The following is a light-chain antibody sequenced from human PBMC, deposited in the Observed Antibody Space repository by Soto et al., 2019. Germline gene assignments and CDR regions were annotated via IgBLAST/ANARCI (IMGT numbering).Light chain of an antibody. V-gene: IGLV2-14*01. CDR1: SSDVGGYDY. CDR2: EVT. CDR3: SSYTSRNTLL. Sequence: QSALTQPASVSGSPGQSITISCTGTSSDVGGYDYVSWYQHHPGKAPKLMIYEVTNRPSGVSNRFSGSKSGNTASLTISGHQAEDEADYYCSSYTSRNTLLFGGGTQLTVL. J-gene: IGLJ2*01.